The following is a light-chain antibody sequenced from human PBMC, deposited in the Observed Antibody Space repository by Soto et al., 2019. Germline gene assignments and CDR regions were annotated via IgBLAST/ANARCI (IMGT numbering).Light chain of an antibody. CDR1: QRISSNF. V-gene: IGKV3-20*01. CDR2: GAS. Sequence: ETVLTQSPGTLSLSPGERATLSCRASQRISSNFLAWYQQKPGQAPRLLIYGASSRATGIPGRFSGSGSGTDFTLTISRLEPEDFATYYCQQSYSTPLFGQGTRLEIK. J-gene: IGKJ5*01. CDR3: QQSYSTPL.